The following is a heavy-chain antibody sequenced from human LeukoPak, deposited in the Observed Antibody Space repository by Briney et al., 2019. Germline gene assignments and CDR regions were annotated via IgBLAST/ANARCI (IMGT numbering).Heavy chain of an antibody. D-gene: IGHD1-26*01. CDR3: AQGGLDEWELLSYDY. V-gene: IGHV1-69*04. CDR1: GGTFSSYA. CDR2: IIPILGIA. Sequence: SVKVSCKASGGTFSSYAISWVRQAPGQGLEWMGRIIPILGIANYAQKFQRRVTITADKSTSTAYMELSSLRSEDTAVYYCAQGGLDEWELLSYDYWGQGTLVTVSS. J-gene: IGHJ4*02.